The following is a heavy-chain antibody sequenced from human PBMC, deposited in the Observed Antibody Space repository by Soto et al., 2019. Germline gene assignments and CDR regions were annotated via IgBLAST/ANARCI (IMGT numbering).Heavy chain of an antibody. CDR2: IYSGGYT. CDR1: GFTVSNNY. Sequence: EVQLVESGGGLIQPGGSLRLSCAVSGFTVSNNYMSWVRQAPGKGLEGVSVIYSGGYTANGDSVKGRFTISRDNSKNTIYLKMESPRADDRAVDSRGAQPGGGGYWGQGTLVTVSS. V-gene: IGHV3-53*01. D-gene: IGHD2-2*01. J-gene: IGHJ4*02. CDR3: GAQPGGGGY.